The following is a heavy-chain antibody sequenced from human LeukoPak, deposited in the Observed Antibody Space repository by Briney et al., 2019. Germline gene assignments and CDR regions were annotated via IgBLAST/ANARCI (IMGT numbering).Heavy chain of an antibody. D-gene: IGHD3-10*01. CDR1: GGSINSYY. CDR2: IYYSGST. Sequence: SSETLSLTCTVSGGSINSYYWSWIRQPPGKGLEWIGNIYYSGSTSYNPSLKSRVTISVDTSKNQFSLKLSSVTAADTAVYYCARRHFGSALRDYWGQGTLVTVSS. J-gene: IGHJ4*02. V-gene: IGHV4-59*04. CDR3: ARRHFGSALRDY.